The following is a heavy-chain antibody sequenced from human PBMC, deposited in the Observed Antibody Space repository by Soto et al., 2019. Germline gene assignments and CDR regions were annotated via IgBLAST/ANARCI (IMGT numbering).Heavy chain of an antibody. J-gene: IGHJ4*02. CDR3: ARQIYDSDTGPNFQYFFDS. V-gene: IGHV5-10-1*01. CDR2: IDPSDSQT. D-gene: IGHD3-22*01. CDR1: GYRFAGYW. Sequence: PGGSLKISCQGSGYRFAGYWITWVRPKPGKGLEWMGRIDPSDSQTYYSPSFRGHVTISVTKSITTVFLQWSSLRASDTAMYYCARQIYDSDTGPNFQYFFDSWGQGTQVTFSS.